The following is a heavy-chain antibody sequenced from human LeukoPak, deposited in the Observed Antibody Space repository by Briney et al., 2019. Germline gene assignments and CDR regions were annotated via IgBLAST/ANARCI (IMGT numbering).Heavy chain of an antibody. CDR3: ARAHYDFWSGYYPDY. Sequence: GSLRLSCAASGFTVSSNYMSWVRQAPGKGLEWVSVIYSGGSTYYADSVKGRFTISRDNSKNTLYLQMNSLRAEDTAVYYCARAHYDFWSGYYPDYWGQGTLVTVSS. J-gene: IGHJ4*02. V-gene: IGHV3-53*01. D-gene: IGHD3-3*01. CDR2: IYSGGST. CDR1: GFTVSSNY.